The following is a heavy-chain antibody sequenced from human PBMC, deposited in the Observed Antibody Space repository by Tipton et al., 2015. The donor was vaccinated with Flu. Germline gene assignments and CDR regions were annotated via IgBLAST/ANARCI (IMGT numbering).Heavy chain of an antibody. J-gene: IGHJ5*02. D-gene: IGHD1-26*01. CDR1: GGSFCGYY. V-gene: IGHV4-34*01. CDR2: INLRGST. Sequence: TLSLTCAVYGGSFCGYYWSWIRQPPGKGLEWIGEINLRGSTNYNPSLKSRVTISVDTSKNQFCLKLSSVTAADTAVYYCASGPESIVGAIGGWFDPWCQGTLVTVPS. CDR3: ASGPESIVGAIGGWFDP.